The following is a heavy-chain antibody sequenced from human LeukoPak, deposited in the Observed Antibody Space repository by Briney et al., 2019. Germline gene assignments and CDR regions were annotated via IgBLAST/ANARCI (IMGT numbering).Heavy chain of an antibody. CDR2: IIPILGIA. Sequence: GASVKVSCKASGGTFSSYAISWVRQAPGQGLEWMGRIIPILGIANYAQKFQGRVTMTTDTSTSTAYMELRSLRSDDTAVYYCARSSSWYAYYFDYWGQGTLVTVSS. V-gene: IGHV1-69*04. CDR3: ARSSSWYAYYFDY. J-gene: IGHJ4*02. CDR1: GGTFSSYA. D-gene: IGHD6-13*01.